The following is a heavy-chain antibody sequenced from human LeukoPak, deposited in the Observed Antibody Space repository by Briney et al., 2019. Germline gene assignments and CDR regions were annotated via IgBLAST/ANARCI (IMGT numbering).Heavy chain of an antibody. CDR2: INPNSGGT. V-gene: IGHV1-2*02. J-gene: IGHJ5*02. D-gene: IGHD6-13*01. CDR1: GYTFTGYY. Sequence: ASVKVSCKASGYTFTGYYMHWVRQAPGQGLEWMGWINPNSGGTEYAQNFQGRVTMTRDTSISTVYMELSSLTSDDTAVYYCARDRAATRTQWWFDPWGQGTLVTVSS. CDR3: ARDRAATRTQWWFDP.